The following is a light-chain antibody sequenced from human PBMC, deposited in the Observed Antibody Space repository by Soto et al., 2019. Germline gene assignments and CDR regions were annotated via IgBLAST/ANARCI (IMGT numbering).Light chain of an antibody. V-gene: IGLV2-18*02. J-gene: IGLJ2*01. CDR3: SSYTSSSTYVV. CDR2: EVS. CDR1: SSDVGSYNR. Sequence: QFALTQPPSVSGSPGQSVTISCTGTSSDVGSYNRVSWYQQPPGTAPKLIIYEVSNRPSGVPDRFSGSKSGNTASLTISGLQAEDEADYYCSSYTSSSTYVVFGGGTKLTVL.